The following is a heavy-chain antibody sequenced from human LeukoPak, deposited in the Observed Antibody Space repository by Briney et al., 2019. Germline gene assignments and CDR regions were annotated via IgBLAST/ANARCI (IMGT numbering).Heavy chain of an antibody. J-gene: IGHJ3*02. CDR3: ARRGTGGRSFDI. Sequence: SETLSLTCTVSGSSVSSGSYYWTWIRQPPGKGLEWIGYISYSGSTNFNPSLKSRVTISVDTSKNQFSLNLSSVTAADTAVYYCARRGTGGRSFDIWGQGTMVTVSS. CDR1: GSSVSSGSYY. D-gene: IGHD2-8*02. CDR2: ISYSGST. V-gene: IGHV4-61*01.